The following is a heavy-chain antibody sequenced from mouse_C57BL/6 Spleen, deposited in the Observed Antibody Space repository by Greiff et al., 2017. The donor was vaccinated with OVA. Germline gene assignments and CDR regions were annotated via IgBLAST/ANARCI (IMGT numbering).Heavy chain of an antibody. Sequence: QVQLQQPGTELVKPGASVKLSCKASGYTFTSYWMHWVKQRPGQGLEWLGNINPSNGGTNYNEKFKSKATLTVDKSSSTAYMQLSSLTSEDSAVYYCARSSLLHYAMDYWGQGTSVTVSS. CDR3: ARSSLLHYAMDY. V-gene: IGHV1-53*01. CDR2: INPSNGGT. D-gene: IGHD1-1*01. J-gene: IGHJ4*01. CDR1: GYTFTSYW.